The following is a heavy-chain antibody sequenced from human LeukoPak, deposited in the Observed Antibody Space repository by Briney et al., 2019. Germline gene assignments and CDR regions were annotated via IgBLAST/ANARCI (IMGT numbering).Heavy chain of an antibody. CDR2: IHGSGGTT. CDR3: AKDPTIFGVASDY. D-gene: IGHD3-3*01. CDR1: GFTFSSYA. J-gene: IGHJ4*02. V-gene: IGHV3-23*01. Sequence: PGGSLRLSCAASGFTFSSYAMSWVRQAPGKGLEWVSTIHGSGGTTHYADSVKGRFTISRDNSKNTLYLQMNSLRAEDTAVYYCAKDPTIFGVASDYWGQGTLVTVSS.